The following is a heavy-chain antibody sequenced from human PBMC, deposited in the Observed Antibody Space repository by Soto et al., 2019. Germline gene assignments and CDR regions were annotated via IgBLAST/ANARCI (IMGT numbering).Heavy chain of an antibody. CDR1: GFTFSSYG. Sequence: QAQLVESGGGVVQPGRSLRLSCAASGFTFSSYGMHWVRQAPGTGLEWVAVISYDGGLQHYADSVKGRFTISGDNSKEMVLLQMNSLRAEDTAVYYCVSDRGYGHASVPYSWGQGTLDSVSS. CDR3: VSDRGYGHASVPYS. CDR2: ISYDGGLQ. V-gene: IGHV3-30*03. J-gene: IGHJ4*02. D-gene: IGHD5-18*01.